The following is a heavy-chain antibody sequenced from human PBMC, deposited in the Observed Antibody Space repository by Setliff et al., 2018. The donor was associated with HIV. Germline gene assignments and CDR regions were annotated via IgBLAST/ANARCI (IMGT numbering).Heavy chain of an antibody. CDR2: ISYSGIT. V-gene: IGHV4-31*03. CDR1: GGSITSGGDS. D-gene: IGHD3-22*01. Sequence: KPSETLSLTCTVSGGSITSGGDSWSWIRQHPGKGLKWIGYISYSGITYYDPSLKSRLTMSVDTSNNQFSLKLSSATAADTAVYYCARVLGVRRDYYDSSAPLRAAFDIWGQGTMVTVSS. J-gene: IGHJ3*02. CDR3: ARVLGVRRDYYDSSAPLRAAFDI.